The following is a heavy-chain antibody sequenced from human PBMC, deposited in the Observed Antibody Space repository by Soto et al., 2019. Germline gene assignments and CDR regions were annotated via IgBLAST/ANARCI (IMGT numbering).Heavy chain of an antibody. CDR3: AKERDIVVVVAPLDY. CDR2: ISYDGSNK. CDR1: GFTISSYG. D-gene: IGHD2-15*01. Sequence: ESGGGVVQPGRSLRLSCAASGFTISSYGMHWVRLAPGKGLEWVAVISYDGSNKYYADSVKGRFTISRDNSKNTLYLQMNSLRAEDTAVYYCAKERDIVVVVAPLDYWGQGTLVTVSS. V-gene: IGHV3-30*18. J-gene: IGHJ4*02.